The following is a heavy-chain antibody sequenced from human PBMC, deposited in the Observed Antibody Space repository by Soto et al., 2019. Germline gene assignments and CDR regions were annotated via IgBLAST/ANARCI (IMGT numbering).Heavy chain of an antibody. CDR1: GGSISSYY. CDR3: ARDRSLVRGVIITRWFDP. J-gene: IGHJ5*02. Sequence: SETLSLTCTVSGGSISSYYWSWIRQPPGKGLEWIGDIYYSGSTNYNPSLKSRVTISVDTSKNQFSLKLSSVTAADTAVYYCARDRSLVRGVIITRWFDPWGQGTLVTVSS. D-gene: IGHD3-10*01. V-gene: IGHV4-59*12. CDR2: IYYSGST.